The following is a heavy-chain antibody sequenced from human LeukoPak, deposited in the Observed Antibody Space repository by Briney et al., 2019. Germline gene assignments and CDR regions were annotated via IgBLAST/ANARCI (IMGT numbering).Heavy chain of an antibody. Sequence: PGGSLRLSCAASGFTFSSYSMNWVRQAPGKGLEWVSSISSSSSYIYYADSVKGRFTISRDNAKNSLYLQMNSLRADDTAVYYCARNGEISYYSAFDIWGQGTMVTVSS. D-gene: IGHD1-26*01. CDR2: ISSSSSYI. CDR3: ARNGEISYYSAFDI. V-gene: IGHV3-21*04. CDR1: GFTFSSYS. J-gene: IGHJ3*02.